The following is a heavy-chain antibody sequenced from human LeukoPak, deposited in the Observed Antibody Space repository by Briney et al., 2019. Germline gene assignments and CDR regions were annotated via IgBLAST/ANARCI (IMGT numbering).Heavy chain of an antibody. V-gene: IGHV1-3*01. J-gene: IGHJ3*02. Sequence: ASVXXXCXAAGYTFTSYAMHWVRQAPGQRLXWMXWINAGNGNTKYSQKFQGRVTITRDTSASTAYMELSSLRSEDTAVYYCARKYDILTGYYAFDIWGQGTMVTVSS. D-gene: IGHD3-9*01. CDR3: ARKYDILTGYYAFDI. CDR2: INAGNGNT. CDR1: GYTFTSYA.